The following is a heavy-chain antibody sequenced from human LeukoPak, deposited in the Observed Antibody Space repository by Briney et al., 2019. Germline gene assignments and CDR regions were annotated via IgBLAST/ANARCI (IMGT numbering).Heavy chain of an antibody. CDR1: GGSFSGYY. Sequence: SETLSLTCAVYGGSFSGYYWSWIRQPPGKGLEWIGEINHSGSTNYNPSLKSRVTISVDTSKNQFSLKLSSVTAADTAVYYCATVRWLETADYFDYWGQGTLVTVSS. CDR2: INHSGST. D-gene: IGHD6-19*01. V-gene: IGHV4-34*01. J-gene: IGHJ4*02. CDR3: ATVRWLETADYFDY.